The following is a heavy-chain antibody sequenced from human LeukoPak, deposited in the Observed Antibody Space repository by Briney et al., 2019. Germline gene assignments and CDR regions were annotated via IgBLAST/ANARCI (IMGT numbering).Heavy chain of an antibody. CDR1: GFTFSDYY. Sequence: GGSLRLSCAASGFTFSDYYMSWIRQAPGKGLEWVSYISSSGSTIYYADSVKGRFTISRDNAKNSLYLQMNSLRAEDTAVYYCARHTLGSGWYQTIDAFDIWGQGTMVTVSS. CDR2: ISSSGSTI. CDR3: ARHTLGSGWYQTIDAFDI. J-gene: IGHJ3*02. D-gene: IGHD6-19*01. V-gene: IGHV3-11*01.